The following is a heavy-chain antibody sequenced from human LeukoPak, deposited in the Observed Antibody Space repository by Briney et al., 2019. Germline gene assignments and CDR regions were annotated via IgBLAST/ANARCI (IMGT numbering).Heavy chain of an antibody. CDR3: AREDYYGSGSCYLPRSFDY. CDR1: GFTFSSYS. CDR2: ISSSSSYI. Sequence: GGSLRLSCAASGFTFSSYSMNWVRQAPGKGLEWVSSISSSSSYIYYADSVKGRFTISRDNAKNSLYLQMNSLRAEDTAVYYCAREDYYGSGSCYLPRSFDYWGQGTLVTVSS. J-gene: IGHJ4*02. V-gene: IGHV3-21*01. D-gene: IGHD3-10*01.